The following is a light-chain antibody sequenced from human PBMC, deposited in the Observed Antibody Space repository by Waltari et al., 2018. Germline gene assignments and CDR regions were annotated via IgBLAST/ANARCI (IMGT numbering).Light chain of an antibody. CDR2: GAS. V-gene: IGKV1-16*02. CDR3: LQYNSYPRT. J-gene: IGKJ1*01. CDR1: QSITNS. Sequence: DIQMTQSPSSLSASVGDRVTITCRASQSITNSLSWFQQKSGEAPKSLIYGASNLQGGVPSKFSGSGYGTDFTLTISSLQPEDFATYYCLQYNSYPRTFGPGTKVEIK.